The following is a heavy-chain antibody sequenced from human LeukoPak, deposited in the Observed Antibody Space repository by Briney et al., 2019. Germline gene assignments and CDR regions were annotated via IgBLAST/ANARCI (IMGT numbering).Heavy chain of an antibody. Sequence: SETLSPTCAVSGYSISSGYYWGWIRQPPGKGLEWIGSIYHSGSTYYSPSLKSRVTISVDTSKNQFSLKLSSVTAADTAVYYCARHNSRGDCLFPLGYWGQGTLVTVSS. V-gene: IGHV4-38-2*01. J-gene: IGHJ4*02. D-gene: IGHD2-21*02. CDR3: ARHNSRGDCLFPLGY. CDR2: IYHSGST. CDR1: GYSISSGYY.